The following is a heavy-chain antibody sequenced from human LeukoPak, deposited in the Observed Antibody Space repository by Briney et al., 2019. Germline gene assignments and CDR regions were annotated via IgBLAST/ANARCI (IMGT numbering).Heavy chain of an antibody. CDR1: GGSSSGYY. J-gene: IGHJ3*02. CDR3: ARFPCSGDSCYSGIRAFDI. CDR2: INHSGTT. Sequence: SETLSLTCAVYGGSSSGYYWTWIRQSPGQGLERIGEINHSGTTNYIASFKSRVTISVDTSKKQFSLKLSSVTAADTAVYYCARFPCSGDSCYSGIRAFDIWGQGTMVTVSS. V-gene: IGHV4-34*01. D-gene: IGHD2-15*01.